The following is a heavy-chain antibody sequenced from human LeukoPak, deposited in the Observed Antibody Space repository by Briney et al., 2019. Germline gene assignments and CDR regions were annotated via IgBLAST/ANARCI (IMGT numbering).Heavy chain of an antibody. V-gene: IGHV4-39*01. CDR1: GGSISSSSYY. D-gene: IGHD2-2*01. CDR2: MYYSGST. CDR3: AAFCSTTTCSRSGTYNWFDP. J-gene: IGHJ5*02. Sequence: PSETLSLTCSVSGGSISSSSYYWGWIRQPPGKGLAWIGSMYYSGSTYYNPSLKSRATISVDTSKNQFSLRLSSVTAADTAVYYCAAFCSTTTCSRSGTYNWFDPWGQGILVTVSS.